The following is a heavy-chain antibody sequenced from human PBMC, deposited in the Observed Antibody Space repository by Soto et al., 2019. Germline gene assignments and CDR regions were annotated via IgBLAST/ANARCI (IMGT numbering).Heavy chain of an antibody. Sequence: PSETLSLTCTVSGVSVNSGNYYWSWIRQTPGKGLEWIGYIYQSGSTRYNPSLKSRVTISLDTSKNQFSLKMSSVTAADTAVYYCARVGGFGATTIDYWGQGTLVTVSS. CDR2: IYQSGST. J-gene: IGHJ4*02. CDR3: ARVGGFGATTIDY. D-gene: IGHD3-10*01. CDR1: GVSVNSGNYY. V-gene: IGHV4-61*01.